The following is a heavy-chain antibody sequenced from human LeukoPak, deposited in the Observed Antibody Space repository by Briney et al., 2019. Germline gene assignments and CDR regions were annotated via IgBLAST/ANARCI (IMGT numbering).Heavy chain of an antibody. V-gene: IGHV3-30*18. J-gene: IGHJ4*02. CDR1: GFTFSSYG. Sequence: PGGSLRLSCAASGFTFSSYGMHWVRQAPGKGLEWVVVISYDGSNKYYADSVKGRFTISRDNSKNTLYLQMNSLRAEDTAVYYCAKGNDGTMVRGVLYALDYWGQGTLVTVSS. CDR2: ISYDGSNK. D-gene: IGHD3-10*01. CDR3: AKGNDGTMVRGVLYALDY.